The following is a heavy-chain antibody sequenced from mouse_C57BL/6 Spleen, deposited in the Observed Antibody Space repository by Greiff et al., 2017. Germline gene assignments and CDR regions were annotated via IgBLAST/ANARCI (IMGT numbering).Heavy chain of an antibody. CDR2: IRNKANGYTT. V-gene: IGHV7-3*01. D-gene: IGHD1-1*01. J-gene: IGHJ1*03. CDR3: ARYPYYYGSSYDWYFDV. CDR1: GFTFTDYY. Sequence: EVKLMESGGGLVQPGGSLSLSCAASGFTFTDYYMSWVRQPPGKALEWLGFIRNKANGYTTEYSAPVKGRFTISRDNSHSILYLQMDALRAEDSATYYCARYPYYYGSSYDWYFDVWGTGTTVTVSS.